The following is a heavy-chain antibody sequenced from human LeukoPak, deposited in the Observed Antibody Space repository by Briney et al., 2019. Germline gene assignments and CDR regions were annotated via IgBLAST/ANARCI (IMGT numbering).Heavy chain of an antibody. CDR1: GRSINSYY. V-gene: IGHV4-59*12. CDR2: IYYSGST. J-gene: IGHJ4*02. D-gene: IGHD3-10*01. CDR3: ARLGVRGIDY. Sequence: SETLSLTCTVSGRSINSYYWSWIRQPPGKGLEWIGYIYYSGSTNYNPSLKSRVTISVDTSKHPFSLKLSSVSAADTADYYCARLGVRGIDYWGQGTLVTVSS.